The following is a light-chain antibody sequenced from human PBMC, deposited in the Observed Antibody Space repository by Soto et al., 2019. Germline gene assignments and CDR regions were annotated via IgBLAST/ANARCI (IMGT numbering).Light chain of an antibody. CDR1: QSISSY. V-gene: IGKV1-39*01. CDR2: ATS. CDR3: QQSYSRPLT. J-gene: IGKJ4*02. Sequence: DIQMTQSPSSLSASVGDRVTITCRASQSISSYLNWYQQKPGKAPKLLMYATSIMQNGVPSRFRGSGSGTDFTLTISRLQPEDFATYYCQQSYSRPLTFCGGNKVEIK.